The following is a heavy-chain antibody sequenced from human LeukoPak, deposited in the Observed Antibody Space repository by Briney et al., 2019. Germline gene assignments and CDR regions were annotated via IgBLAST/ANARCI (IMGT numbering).Heavy chain of an antibody. Sequence: GASVTVSFKASGYTFTAYGISWVRQAPGQGLEWMGWISANNGNTNYAQKVQGRVTITRDTSTSTAYMELRSLRYDDTAVYYCSRDDGPFGGVRFDHWGQGTLVTVSS. CDR2: ISANNGNT. J-gene: IGHJ4*02. V-gene: IGHV1-18*04. CDR1: GYTFTAYG. D-gene: IGHD3-16*01. CDR3: SRDDGPFGGVRFDH.